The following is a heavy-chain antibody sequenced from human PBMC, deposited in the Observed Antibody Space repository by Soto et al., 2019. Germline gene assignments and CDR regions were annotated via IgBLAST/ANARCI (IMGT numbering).Heavy chain of an antibody. CDR3: AASIKGFFYFDY. V-gene: IGHV4-59*01. D-gene: IGHD2-21*01. Sequence: PSETLSLTCTVSGGSISSYYWSWIRQPPGKGLEWIGYIYYSGSTNYNPSLKSRGTISVDTSKNQFSLKLSSVTAADTAVYYCAASIKGFFYFDYWGQGTLVTVSS. CDR2: IYYSGST. J-gene: IGHJ4*02. CDR1: GGSISSYY.